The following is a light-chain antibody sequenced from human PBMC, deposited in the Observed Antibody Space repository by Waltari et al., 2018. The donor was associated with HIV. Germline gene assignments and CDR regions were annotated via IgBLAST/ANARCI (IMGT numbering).Light chain of an antibody. J-gene: IGLJ2*01. CDR3: SSYAPTNKFYVL. V-gene: IGLV2-8*01. CDR2: EVT. Sequence: QSALTHPPPASRSPGQSVTMSCTGTSSDIGGYNYVSWYQQHPGKAPKLIMTEVTKRPSGVPDRFSGSKSGNTASLTVSGLQAEDEAHYYCSSYAPTNKFYVLFGGGTTLTVL. CDR1: SSDIGGYNY.